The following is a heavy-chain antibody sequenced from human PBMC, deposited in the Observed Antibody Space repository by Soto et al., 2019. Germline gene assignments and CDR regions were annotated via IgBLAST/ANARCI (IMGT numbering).Heavy chain of an antibody. V-gene: IGHV3-23*01. Sequence: EVQLLDSGGGSVQPGGSLRLSCAGSGFPFINYAMHWVRQAPGKGLEWVSAISGSGGRTYYGDSVKGRFTISRDNSKDTLYLHMNTLTAEDTAVYFCATEGVRDSSISLSFFDQWGQGTLVTVSS. CDR3: ATEGVRDSSISLSFFDQ. D-gene: IGHD3-10*01. CDR2: ISGSGGRT. CDR1: GFPFINYA. J-gene: IGHJ4*02.